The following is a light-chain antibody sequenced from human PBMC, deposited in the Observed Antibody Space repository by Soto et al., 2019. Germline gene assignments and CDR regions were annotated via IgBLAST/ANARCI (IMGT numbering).Light chain of an antibody. J-gene: IGKJ2*01. CDR2: EAS. V-gene: IGKV1-5*03. Sequence: DIQMTQSPSTLSAAVGDRVTITCQASQSIRTWLAWYQQRPGEAPNLLSYEASKLQIGVPSRFGGSGSGTEFTVPISSLQPDDVGTYYCQQYYTYPYTFGQGTKLEI. CDR1: QSIRTW. CDR3: QQYYTYPYT.